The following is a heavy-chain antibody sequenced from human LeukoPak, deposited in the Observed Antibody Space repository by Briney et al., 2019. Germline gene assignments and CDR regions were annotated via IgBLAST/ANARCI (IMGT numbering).Heavy chain of an antibody. CDR2: ISETGRST. D-gene: IGHD5-18*01. J-gene: IGHJ4*02. V-gene: IGHV3-23*01. CDR1: GFTFSTFA. CDR3: AKDRGYSYGISEY. Sequence: GGSLRLSCVASGFTFSTFAMNWVRQAPGKGLEWVSTISETGRSTYYADSVKGQFTISRDNSKNTLYLQMNSLRAEDAAVYYCAKDRGYSYGISEYWGQGTLVTVSS.